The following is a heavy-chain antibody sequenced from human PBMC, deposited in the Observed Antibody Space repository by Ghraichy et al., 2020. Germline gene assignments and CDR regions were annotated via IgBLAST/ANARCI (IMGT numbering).Heavy chain of an antibody. D-gene: IGHD6-13*01. Sequence: SETLSLTCTVSGGSISSYYWSWIRQPPGKGLEWIGYIYYSGSTNYNPSLKSRVTISVDTSKNQFSLKLSSVTAADTAVYSCARRTSSSWYDYYGMDVWGQGTTVTVSS. V-gene: IGHV4-59*08. CDR2: IYYSGST. J-gene: IGHJ6*02. CDR3: ARRTSSSWYDYYGMDV. CDR1: GGSISSYY.